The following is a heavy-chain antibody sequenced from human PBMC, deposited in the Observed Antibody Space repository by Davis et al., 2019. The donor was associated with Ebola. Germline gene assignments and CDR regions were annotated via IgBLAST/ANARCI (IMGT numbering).Heavy chain of an antibody. CDR1: GFSFTGYT. Sequence: GGSLRLSCAVSGFSFTGYTMNWVRQAPGKAPEWVSSISSSSSYIYYADSVKGRFTISRDNAKNSLYLQMNSLRAEDTAVYYCARDQYYYDSSGYYTYFDYWGQGTLVTVSS. CDR2: ISSSSSYI. D-gene: IGHD3-22*01. J-gene: IGHJ4*02. CDR3: ARDQYYYDSSGYYTYFDY. V-gene: IGHV3-21*01.